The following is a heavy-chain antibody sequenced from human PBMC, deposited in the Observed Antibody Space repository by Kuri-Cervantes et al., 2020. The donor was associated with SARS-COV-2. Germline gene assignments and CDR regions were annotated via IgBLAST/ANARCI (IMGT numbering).Heavy chain of an antibody. CDR2: INHSGSA. Sequence: SETLSLTCALCGGSFSGFYWSWIRQTPGKGLEWIGEINHSGSANYNPSLKSRVTISVDTSKNQFSLKLSSVTAADTAVYYCARASTTIYGVLIMLFSSNAFAIWGQGTLVTVSS. V-gene: IGHV4-34*01. CDR1: GGSFSGFY. CDR3: ARASTTIYGVLIMLFSSNAFAI. J-gene: IGHJ3*02. D-gene: IGHD3-3*01.